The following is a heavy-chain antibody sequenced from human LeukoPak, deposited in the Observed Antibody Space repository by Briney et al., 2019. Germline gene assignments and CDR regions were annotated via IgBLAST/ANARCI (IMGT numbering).Heavy chain of an antibody. CDR1: SGSSTNYY. CDR3: ARDAGWFGDFFYYMEV. J-gene: IGHJ6*03. D-gene: IGHD3-10*01. Sequence: SETLSLTCTVPSGSSTNYYWSWIRQPAGKGLEWIGRIYIAGYTHYNPSLEDRATMSADTSNNRFTLTLTSVTAADTGVYYCARDAGWFGDFFYYMEVWGQGTTVTVSS. V-gene: IGHV4-4*07. CDR2: IYIAGYT.